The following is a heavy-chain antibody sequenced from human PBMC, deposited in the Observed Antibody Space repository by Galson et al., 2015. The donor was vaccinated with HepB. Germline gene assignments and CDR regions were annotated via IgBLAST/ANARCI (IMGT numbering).Heavy chain of an antibody. CDR2: IYPRDSDP. J-gene: IGHJ3*01. CDR3: VRGRWAADASAFDV. CDR1: GYNFATNW. D-gene: IGHD6-13*01. V-gene: IGHV5-51*01. Sequence: QSGAEVKKPGESLKISCKTSGYNFATNWIGWVRQLPGKGLEWMAIIYPRDSDPRYSPIFQGRVTISADRSNSSIYLHWTGLEASDTAIYYCVRGRWAADASAFDVWGQGTMVTVSS.